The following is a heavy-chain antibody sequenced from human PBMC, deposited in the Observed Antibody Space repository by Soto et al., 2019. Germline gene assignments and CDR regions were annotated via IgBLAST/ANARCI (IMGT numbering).Heavy chain of an antibody. CDR2: IYYSGST. CDR1: GGSVSSGSYY. CDR3: ARGGSYDSSGSLDY. J-gene: IGHJ4*02. Sequence: LSLTCTVSGGSVSSGSYYWSWIRQPPGKGLEWIGYIYYSGSTNYNPSLKSRVTISVDTSKNQFSLKLSSVTAADTAVYYCARGGSYDSSGSLDYWGQGTLVTVSS. V-gene: IGHV4-61*01. D-gene: IGHD3-22*01.